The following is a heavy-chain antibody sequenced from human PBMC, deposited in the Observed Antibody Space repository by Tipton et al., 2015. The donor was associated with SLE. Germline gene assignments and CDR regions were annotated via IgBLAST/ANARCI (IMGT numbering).Heavy chain of an antibody. CDR2: ITGSGGST. CDR3: AKDGPTGGWFGYYFDY. D-gene: IGHD3-10*01. V-gene: IGHV3-23*01. J-gene: IGHJ4*02. CDR1: GFTFNNHA. Sequence: GSLRLSCGASGFTFNNHAINWVRQAPGKGLEWVSGITGSGGSTYYADSVRGRFSISRDNSKNTVYLQINSLRAEDAAVYYCAKDGPTGGWFGYYFDYWGQGTRVTVSS.